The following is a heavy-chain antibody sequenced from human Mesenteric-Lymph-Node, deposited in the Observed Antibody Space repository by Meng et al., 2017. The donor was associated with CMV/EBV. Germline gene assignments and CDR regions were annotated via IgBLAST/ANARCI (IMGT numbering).Heavy chain of an antibody. V-gene: IGHV3-74*01. D-gene: IGHD6-6*01. CDR1: GLAFSRNW. CDR2: INSDGSST. J-gene: IGHJ6*02. CDR3: ARGENIAALDYYGMDV. Sequence: GLAFSRNWMHWVRQAPGKGLVGVSRINSDGSSTSYADSVKGRFTISRDNAKNTLYLQMNSLRAEDTAVYYCARGENIAALDYYGMDVWGQGTMVTVSS.